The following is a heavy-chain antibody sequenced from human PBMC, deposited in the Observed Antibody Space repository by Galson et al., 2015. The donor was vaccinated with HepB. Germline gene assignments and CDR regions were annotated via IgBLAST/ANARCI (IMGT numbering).Heavy chain of an antibody. D-gene: IGHD3-22*01. V-gene: IGHV1-69*04. CDR2: IIPILGIA. J-gene: IGHJ5*02. CDR1: GGTFSSYT. Sequence: SVKVSCKASGGTFSSYTISWVRQAPGQGLEWMGRIIPILGIANYAQKFQGRVTITADKSTSTAYMELSSLRSEDTAVYYCAREPYYYDSSGQGALSWGQGTLVTVSS. CDR3: AREPYYYDSSGQGALS.